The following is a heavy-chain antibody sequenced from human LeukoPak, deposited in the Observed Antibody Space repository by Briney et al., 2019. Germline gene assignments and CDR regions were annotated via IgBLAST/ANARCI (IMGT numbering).Heavy chain of an antibody. CDR1: GFTFSSYA. CDR2: ISYDGSNK. Sequence: GGSLRLSCAASGFTFSSYAMHWVRQAPGKGLEWVAVISYDGSNKYYADSVKGRFTISRDNSKNTLYLQMNSLRAEDTAVYYCARDLVDYGGNLIYGMDVWGQGTTVTVSS. V-gene: IGHV3-30-3*01. CDR3: ARDLVDYGGNLIYGMDV. D-gene: IGHD4-23*01. J-gene: IGHJ6*02.